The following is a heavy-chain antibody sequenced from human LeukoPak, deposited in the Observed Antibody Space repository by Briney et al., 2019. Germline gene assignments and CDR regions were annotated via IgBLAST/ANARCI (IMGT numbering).Heavy chain of an antibody. Sequence: GESLKISCKGSGYSFTNYWIAWVRQMPGKGLEWMGIIYPDDSDTKYSPSFQGQVTISADKSISTAYLQWDSLEASDTAMYYCARHPIYWSGGTCFSSNYFDYWGQGTLVTVSS. CDR3: ARHPIYWSGGTCFSSNYFDY. CDR2: IYPDDSDT. V-gene: IGHV5-51*01. CDR1: GYSFTNYW. D-gene: IGHD2-15*01. J-gene: IGHJ4*02.